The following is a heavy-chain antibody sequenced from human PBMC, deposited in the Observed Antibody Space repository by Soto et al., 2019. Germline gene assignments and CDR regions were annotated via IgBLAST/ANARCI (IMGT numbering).Heavy chain of an antibody. CDR2: INSANGNT. D-gene: IGHD2-2*01. CDR3: ARVELYCSTTSCYGYDY. CDR1: GYTFTNYA. Sequence: ASVKVSCKASGYTFTNYAMHWVRQAPGQSLEWMGWINSANGNTKYSQKFQGRVTITRDTSASTAYMDLTSLRSEDTAVYYCARVELYCSTTSCYGYDYWGQGTLVTVS. V-gene: IGHV1-3*01. J-gene: IGHJ4*02.